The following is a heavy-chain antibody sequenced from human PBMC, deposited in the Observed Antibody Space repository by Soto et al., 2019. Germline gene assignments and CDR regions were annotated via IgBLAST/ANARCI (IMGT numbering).Heavy chain of an antibody. V-gene: IGHV1-46*01. J-gene: IGHJ6*02. D-gene: IGHD6-13*01. CDR3: ARRGQQLVDYYYYGMDV. Sequence: ASVKVSFKASGYTFTTYYIHWVRQTPGQRLEWMGIINPSGGSTTYPQKFQGRVTMTRNTSISTAYMELSSLRSEDTAVYYCARRGQQLVDYYYYGMDVWGQGTTVTVS. CDR1: GYTFTTYY. CDR2: INPSGGST.